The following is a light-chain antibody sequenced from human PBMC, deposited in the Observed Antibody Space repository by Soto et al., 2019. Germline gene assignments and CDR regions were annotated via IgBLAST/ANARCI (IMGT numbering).Light chain of an antibody. CDR1: QSVSGNY. CDR2: GAS. Sequence: EIVLTQSPGTLSLSPGERATLSCSASQSVSGNYLAWFQQKPGQAPRLLIYGASSRASGIPDRFSGSGSGTHFTLTISRLEPEDFAVYYCQHYGFSLRTFGQGSKVEIK. J-gene: IGKJ1*01. CDR3: QHYGFSLRT. V-gene: IGKV3-20*01.